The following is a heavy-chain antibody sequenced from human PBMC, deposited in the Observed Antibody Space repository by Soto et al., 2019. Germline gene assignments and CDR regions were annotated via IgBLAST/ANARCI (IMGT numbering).Heavy chain of an antibody. V-gene: IGHV4-39*01. D-gene: IGHD6-19*01. CDR2: IYYSGST. J-gene: IGHJ4*02. CDR1: GGSISSSSYY. CDR3: ARRGAVNVSPFDY. Sequence: SETLSLTCTVSGGSISSSSYYWGWIRQPPGKGLEWIGTIYYSGSTYYNPSLKSRVTISVDRSKDQFSLKVSSVTAADTAVYYCARRGAVNVSPFDYWGQGPIGTAS.